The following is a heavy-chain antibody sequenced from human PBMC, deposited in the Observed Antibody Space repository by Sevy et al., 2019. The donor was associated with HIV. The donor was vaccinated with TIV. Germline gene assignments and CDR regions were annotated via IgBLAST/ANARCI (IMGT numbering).Heavy chain of an antibody. CDR3: AGGIVTGERGLFDY. CDR2: IYNSGNT. D-gene: IGHD3-16*01. Sequence: SETLSLTCTVSGDSISNYYCTWIRQSPGKGLEWIAYIYNSGNTNKKPSLKSRVTISVDTSKNECSLKLSSVTAADTAVYFCAGGIVTGERGLFDYWGQGTLVTVSS. J-gene: IGHJ4*02. V-gene: IGHV4-59*01. CDR1: GDSISNYY.